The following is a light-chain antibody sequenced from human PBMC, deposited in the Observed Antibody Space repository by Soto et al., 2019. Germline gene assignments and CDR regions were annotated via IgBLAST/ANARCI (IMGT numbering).Light chain of an antibody. Sequence: DIQMTQSTSALSASLGDRVTITCRASQSLNSRLAWYQQFPGKAPRLLIYDASSLTSGVPSRFSGSGSGTDFTLTISSLQPEDFATYYCQQLWTYPLTFGGGTKV. CDR3: QQLWTYPLT. V-gene: IGKV1-5*01. CDR2: DAS. J-gene: IGKJ4*01. CDR1: QSLNSR.